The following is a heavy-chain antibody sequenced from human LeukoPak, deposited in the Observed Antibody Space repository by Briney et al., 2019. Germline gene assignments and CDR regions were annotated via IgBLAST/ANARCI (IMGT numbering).Heavy chain of an antibody. CDR1: GYTFTGYY. V-gene: IGHV1-2*02. CDR3: ARDRSFHYYESSGYGVPDY. CDR2: INPNSGGT. Sequence: VKVSCKASGYTFTGYYMHWVRQAPGQGLEWMGWINPNSGGTNYAQRFQGRVTMTRDTSISTAYMELSRLRSDDTGVYYCARDRSFHYYESSGYGVPDYWGKGTLVTVSS. D-gene: IGHD3-22*01. J-gene: IGHJ4*02.